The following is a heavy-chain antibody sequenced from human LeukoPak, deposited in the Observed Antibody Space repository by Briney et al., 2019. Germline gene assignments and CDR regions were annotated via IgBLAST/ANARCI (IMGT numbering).Heavy chain of an antibody. CDR1: GFSISDYY. CDR3: ATYFSRRNPSCQFDY. D-gene: IGHD1-14*01. V-gene: IGHV3-11*03. J-gene: IGHJ4*02. CDR2: ISSSSSYT. Sequence: KPGGSLRLSCTASGFSISDYYMSWIRQAPGKGLEWVSYISSSSSYTNYADSVKGRFTISRDNAKNSLYLQMNSLSAEDTAVYYCATYFSRRNPSCQFDYWGQGTLVTVSS.